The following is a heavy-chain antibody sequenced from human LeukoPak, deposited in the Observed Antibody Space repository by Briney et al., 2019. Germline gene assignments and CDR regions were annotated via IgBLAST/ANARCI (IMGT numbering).Heavy chain of an antibody. D-gene: IGHD3-22*01. Sequence: PGGSLRLSCAASGFAFSTYYIHWVRQAPGKGLEWLAVIWYDGSNKYYADSVKGRFTISRDNSKNTLYLQMNSLRAEDTAVYYCARDLQPYYDSGTFDYWGQGTLVTVSS. CDR3: ARDLQPYYDSGTFDY. J-gene: IGHJ4*02. CDR2: IWYDGSNK. CDR1: GFAFSTYY. V-gene: IGHV3-33*08.